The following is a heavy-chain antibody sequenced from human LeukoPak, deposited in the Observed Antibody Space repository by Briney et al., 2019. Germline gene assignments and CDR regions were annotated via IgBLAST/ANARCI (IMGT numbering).Heavy chain of an antibody. CDR2: INPSGGST. J-gene: IGHJ4*02. V-gene: IGHV1-46*01. CDR3: ARDQLAYCGGDCYSVGY. D-gene: IGHD2-21*02. CDR1: GYTSTSYY. Sequence: ASVKVSCKASGYTSTSYYMHWVRQAPGQGLEWMGIINPSGGSTSYAQKFQGRVTMTRDTSTSTVYMELSSLRSEDTAVYYCARDQLAYCGGDCYSVGYWGQGTLVTVSS.